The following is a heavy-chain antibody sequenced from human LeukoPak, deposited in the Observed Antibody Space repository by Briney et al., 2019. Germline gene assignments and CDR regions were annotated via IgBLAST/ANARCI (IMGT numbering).Heavy chain of an antibody. D-gene: IGHD1-1*01. CDR3: ARLLERRPYYYYGMDV. J-gene: IGHJ6*02. CDR1: GGTFSSYA. V-gene: IGHV1-18*01. Sequence: ASVKVSCKASGGTFSSYAISWVRQAPGQGLEWMGWISAYNGNTNYAQKLQGRVTMTTDTSTSTAYMELRSLRSDDTAVYYCARLLERRPYYYYGMDVWGQGTTVTVSS. CDR2: ISAYNGNT.